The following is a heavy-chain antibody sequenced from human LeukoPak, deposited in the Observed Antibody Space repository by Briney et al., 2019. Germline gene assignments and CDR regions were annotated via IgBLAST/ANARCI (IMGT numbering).Heavy chain of an antibody. CDR3: ARDLTGWGESSGYSDY. J-gene: IGHJ4*02. Sequence: GGSLRLSCAASGFTFSSYAMHWVRQAPGKGLEWVALISYDGTNKFYEDSVKGRFTISRDNSKNTLFPQVNSLRAEDTAVYYCARDLTGWGESSGYSDYWGQGTLVTVSS. CDR1: GFTFSSYA. CDR2: ISYDGTNK. V-gene: IGHV3-30*01. D-gene: IGHD3-22*01.